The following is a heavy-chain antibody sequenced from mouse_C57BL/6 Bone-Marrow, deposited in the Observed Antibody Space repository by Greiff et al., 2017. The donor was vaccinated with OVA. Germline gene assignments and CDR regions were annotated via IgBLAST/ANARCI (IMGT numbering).Heavy chain of an antibody. Sequence: QVQLQQPGAELVKPGASVKMSCKASGYTFTSYWITWVKQRPGQGLEWIGDIYPGSGSTNYNEKFKSKATLTVDTSSSTAYMQLSSLTSEDSAVYYCASGHLGHYYGRSYWYFDVWGTGTTVTVSS. CDR2: IYPGSGST. J-gene: IGHJ1*03. CDR3: ASGHLGHYYGRSYWYFDV. CDR1: GYTFTSYW. V-gene: IGHV1-55*01. D-gene: IGHD1-1*01.